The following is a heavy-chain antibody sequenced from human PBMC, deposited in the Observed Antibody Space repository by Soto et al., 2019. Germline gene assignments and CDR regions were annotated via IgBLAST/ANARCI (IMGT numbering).Heavy chain of an antibody. CDR2: INPNSGGT. J-gene: IGHJ4*02. V-gene: IGHV1-2*02. CDR1: GYPFTGYY. Sequence: GVSVKVFCKASGYPFTGYYMHLVRQAPGQGLEWMGWINPNSGGTNYAQKFQGRVTMTRDTSIRTAYMELSRLRSDDTAVYYCARVRATPLDYWGQGTMVTGSS. CDR3: ARVRATPLDY. D-gene: IGHD5-12*01.